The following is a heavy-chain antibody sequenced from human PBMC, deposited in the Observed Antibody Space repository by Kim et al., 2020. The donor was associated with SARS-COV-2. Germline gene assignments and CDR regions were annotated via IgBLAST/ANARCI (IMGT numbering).Heavy chain of an antibody. CDR3: AKDGVIAAAGNSYYFDY. J-gene: IGHJ4*02. CDR1: GFTFSSYG. D-gene: IGHD6-13*01. V-gene: IGHV3-33*06. CDR2: IWYDGSNK. Sequence: GGSLRLSCAASGFTFSSYGMHWVRQAPGKGLEWVAVIWYDGSNKYYADSVKGRFTISRDNSKNTLYLQMNSLRAEDTAVYYCAKDGVIAAAGNSYYFDYWGPGALVTLSS.